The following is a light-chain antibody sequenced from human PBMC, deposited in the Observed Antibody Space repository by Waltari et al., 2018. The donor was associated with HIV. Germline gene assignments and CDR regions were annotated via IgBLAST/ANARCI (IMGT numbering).Light chain of an antibody. CDR1: QSVASKY. Sequence: EIVLTQSPGTLSLSPGERATLSCRASQSVASKYFAWYQQKPGQAPRVGIFGASSRATGIPDRFSGSGSGTDFTLTISRLEPEDFAVYYCQQHGTSPRTFGQGTKVEIK. J-gene: IGKJ1*01. CDR2: GAS. V-gene: IGKV3-20*01. CDR3: QQHGTSPRT.